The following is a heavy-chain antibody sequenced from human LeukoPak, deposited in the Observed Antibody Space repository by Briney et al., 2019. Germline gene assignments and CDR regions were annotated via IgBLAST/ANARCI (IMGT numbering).Heavy chain of an antibody. CDR3: ARDITMVRENAFDI. Sequence: TGGSLRLSCAASGFTFSSYSMNWVRQAPGKGLEWVSSISSSSSYIYYTDSVKGRFTISRDNDKNSLYLQMNSLRAEDTAVYYCARDITMVRENAFDIWGQGTMVTVSS. V-gene: IGHV3-21*01. CDR1: GFTFSSYS. CDR2: ISSSSSYI. J-gene: IGHJ3*02. D-gene: IGHD3-10*01.